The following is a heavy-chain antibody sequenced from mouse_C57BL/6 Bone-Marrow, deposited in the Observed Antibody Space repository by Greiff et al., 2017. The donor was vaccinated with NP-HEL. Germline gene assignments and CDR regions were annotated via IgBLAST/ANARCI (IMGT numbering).Heavy chain of an antibody. D-gene: IGHD1-1*01. Sequence: VQLQQSGAELVRPGASVKLSCTASGFNIKDDYMHWVKQRPEQGLEWIGWIDPENGDTEYASKFQGKATITADTSSNTAYLQLSSLTSEDTAVYYCTTYYGSSYDWFAYWGQGTLVTVSA. CDR1: GFNIKDDY. CDR3: TTYYGSSYDWFAY. CDR2: IDPENGDT. J-gene: IGHJ3*01. V-gene: IGHV14-4*01.